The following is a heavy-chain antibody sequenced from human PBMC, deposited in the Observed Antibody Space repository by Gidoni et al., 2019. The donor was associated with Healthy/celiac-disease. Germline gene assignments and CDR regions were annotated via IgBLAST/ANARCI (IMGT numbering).Heavy chain of an antibody. D-gene: IGHD2-8*01. J-gene: IGHJ4*02. V-gene: IGHV3-21*01. CDR2: ISSSSSYI. CDR1: GCTFSSYS. CDR3: ARSHGIQDIVLMVYSSSWYYFDY. Sequence: EVQLVESGGGLVKHGGSLRLSCAASGCTFSSYSMNWVRQDPGKGLEWVSSISSSSSYIYYADAVKGRFTISRDNAKNSLYLQMNSLRAEDTAVYYCARSHGIQDIVLMVYSSSWYYFDYWGQGTLVTVSS.